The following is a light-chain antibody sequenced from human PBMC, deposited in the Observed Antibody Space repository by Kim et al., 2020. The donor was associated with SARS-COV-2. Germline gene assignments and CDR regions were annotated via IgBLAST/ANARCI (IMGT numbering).Light chain of an antibody. CDR1: NIGSKS. CDR2: DDS. CDR3: QVWDSSSDHVV. J-gene: IGLJ2*01. V-gene: IGLV3-21*03. Sequence: APGKTARITCGGNNIGSKSVHWYQQKPGQAPVLVVYDDSDWPSGIPERFSGSNSGNTATLTISRVEAGDEADYYCQVWDSSSDHVVFGGGTQLTVL.